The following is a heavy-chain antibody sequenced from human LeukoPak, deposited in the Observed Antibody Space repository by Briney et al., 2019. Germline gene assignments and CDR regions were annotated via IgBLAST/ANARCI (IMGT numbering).Heavy chain of an antibody. CDR1: GFTFSSYA. CDR3: AKDLAGSSSSRDSDGGN. D-gene: IGHD6-6*01. Sequence: SGGSLRLSCAASGFTFSSYAMHWVRQAPGKGLEWVSFISGSGGFTYYADSVKGRFTISRDKSKNTLYLQMNSLRAEDTAVYYCAKDLAGSSSSRDSDGGNWGQGTLVTVSS. J-gene: IGHJ4*02. V-gene: IGHV3-23*01. CDR2: ISGSGGFT.